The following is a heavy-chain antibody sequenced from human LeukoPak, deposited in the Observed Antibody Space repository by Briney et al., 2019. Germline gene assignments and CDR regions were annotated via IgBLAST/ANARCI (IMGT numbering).Heavy chain of an antibody. CDR2: IYSGGNT. Sequence: GGSLRLSCAASGFTVSTNYMSWVRQAPRKGLEWVSVIYSGGNTYYADSVKGRFTISRDNSKNTLYLQMSSLRAEDTAVYYCARDFREGYYDFWSGPLGNWFDPWGQGTLVTVSS. CDR3: ARDFREGYYDFWSGPLGNWFDP. D-gene: IGHD3-3*01. J-gene: IGHJ5*02. CDR1: GFTVSTNY. V-gene: IGHV3-53*01.